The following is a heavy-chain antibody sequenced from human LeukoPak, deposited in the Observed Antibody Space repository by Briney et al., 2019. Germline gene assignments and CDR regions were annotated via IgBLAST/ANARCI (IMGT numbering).Heavy chain of an antibody. CDR1: GFTFSSYG. Sequence: PGGSLRLSCAASGFTFSSYGMHWVRQAPGKGLEWVAVISYDGSNKYYADSVKGRFTISRDNSKNTLYLQMNSLRAEDTAVHYCAKDLYGYSSSWYFDYWGQGTLVTVSS. J-gene: IGHJ4*02. CDR2: ISYDGSNK. CDR3: AKDLYGYSSSWYFDY. D-gene: IGHD6-13*01. V-gene: IGHV3-30*18.